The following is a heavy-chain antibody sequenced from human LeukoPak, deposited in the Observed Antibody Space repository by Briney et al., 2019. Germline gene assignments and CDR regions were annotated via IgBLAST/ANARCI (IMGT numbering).Heavy chain of an antibody. V-gene: IGHV3-21*01. CDR2: ISSSSSYI. CDR3: ATPGVAARDY. Sequence: GGSLRLSCAASGFTFSSYSMNWVRQAPGKGLEWVSSISSSSSYIYYADSVKGRFTISRDSAKNSLYLQMNSLRAEDTAVYYCATPGVAARDYWGQGTLVTVSS. J-gene: IGHJ4*02. D-gene: IGHD6-6*01. CDR1: GFTFSSYS.